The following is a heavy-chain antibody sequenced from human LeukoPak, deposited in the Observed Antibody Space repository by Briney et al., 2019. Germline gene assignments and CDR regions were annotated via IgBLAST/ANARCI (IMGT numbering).Heavy chain of an antibody. D-gene: IGHD3-9*01. CDR1: GYTFTGYY. J-gene: IGHJ4*02. V-gene: IGHV1-2*02. Sequence: GASVKVSCKASGYTFTGYYMHWVRQAPGQGLEWMGWINPNSGGTNYAQKFQGRVTMTRDTSIGTAYMELSSLRSDDTAVYYCATGAILTGYAPSVAYWGQGTLVTVSS. CDR2: INPNSGGT. CDR3: ATGAILTGYAPSVAY.